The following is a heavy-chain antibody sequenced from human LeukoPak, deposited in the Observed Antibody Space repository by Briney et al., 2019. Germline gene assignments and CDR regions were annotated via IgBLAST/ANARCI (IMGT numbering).Heavy chain of an antibody. J-gene: IGHJ6*02. Sequence: GGSLRLSCAASGFTFSSYWMHWVRQAPGKGLEWVSAISGSGGSTYYADSVRGRFTISRDNSKNTLYLQMNSLRAEDTAVYYCAKDFPGGWSGYYVGGMDVWGQGTTVTVSS. CDR3: AKDFPGGWSGYYVGGMDV. D-gene: IGHD3-3*01. V-gene: IGHV3-23*01. CDR2: ISGSGGST. CDR1: GFTFSSYW.